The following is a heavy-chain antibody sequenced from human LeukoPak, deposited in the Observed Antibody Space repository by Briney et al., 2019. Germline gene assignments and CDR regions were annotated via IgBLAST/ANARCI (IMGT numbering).Heavy chain of an antibody. D-gene: IGHD6-13*01. CDR3: ARAAAGTGYYFDY. Sequence: PGGSLRLSCAASGFTFSSYEMNWVRQAPGKGLEWVSYISSSGSTIYYADSVKGRFTISRDNAKNSLYLQMNSLRAEDTAVYYCARAAAGTGYYFDYWGQGTLVTVSS. J-gene: IGHJ4*02. V-gene: IGHV3-48*03. CDR2: ISSSGSTI. CDR1: GFTFSSYE.